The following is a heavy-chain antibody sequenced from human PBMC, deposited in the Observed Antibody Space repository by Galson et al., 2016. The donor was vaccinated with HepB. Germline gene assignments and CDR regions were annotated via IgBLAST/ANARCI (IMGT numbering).Heavy chain of an antibody. D-gene: IGHD6-25*01. V-gene: IGHV3-11*03. CDR3: ARSAVMPNAAFNL. CDR1: GFTFRDYY. CDR2: ISSSSSYI. Sequence: SLRLSCAASGFTFRDYYMTWIRQAPGKGLEWVSSISSSSSYIYYADSVKGRFTISRDNAKNSLYLQLKRLRGDDTAVYYFARSAVMPNAAFNLWGQGTMVTVSS. J-gene: IGHJ3*01.